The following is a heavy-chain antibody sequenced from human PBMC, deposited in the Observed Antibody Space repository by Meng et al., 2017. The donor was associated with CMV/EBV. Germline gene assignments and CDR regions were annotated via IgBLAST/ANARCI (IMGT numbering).Heavy chain of an antibody. J-gene: IGHJ4*02. Sequence: QVLLVPAGAEMKKPGDSVKVSCKASGYTFTTYGISWVRQAPGQGLEWMGWISAYHGNTNYAQKLQDRVSMTTDTSTSTVYMELSSLRSDDTAVYYCARDAGNGRLTVDYWGQGTLVTVSS. CDR1: GYTFTTYG. CDR2: ISAYHGNT. CDR3: ARDAGNGRLTVDY. D-gene: IGHD6-13*01. V-gene: IGHV1-18*01.